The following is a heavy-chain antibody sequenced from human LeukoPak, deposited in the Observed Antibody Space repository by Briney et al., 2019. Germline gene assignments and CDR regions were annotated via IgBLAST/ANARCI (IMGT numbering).Heavy chain of an antibody. CDR3: ARGPTHYYYYGMDV. Sequence: KPGGPLRLSCAASGFTFSSYSMNGVRQAPGKGREGVLSISSSSSYIYYADSVKGRFTISRDNAKNSLYLQMNSLRAEDTAVYYCARGPTHYYYYGMDVWGQGTTVTVSS. J-gene: IGHJ6*02. CDR1: GFTFSSYS. V-gene: IGHV3-21*01. CDR2: ISSSSSYI.